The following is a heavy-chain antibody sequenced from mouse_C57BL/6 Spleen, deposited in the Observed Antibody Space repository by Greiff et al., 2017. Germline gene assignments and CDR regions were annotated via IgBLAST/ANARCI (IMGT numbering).Heavy chain of an antibody. D-gene: IGHD4-1*01. V-gene: IGHV1-15*01. Sequence: VQLQQSGAELVRPGASVTLSCKASGYIFTDYEMHWVKQTPVHGLEWIGAVDPETGNTAYNQKFKDKAILTADKSSSTAYMEFRSLTSEDSAVYYCTNLTGDGDFDVWGTGTTVTVSS. CDR1: GYIFTDYE. J-gene: IGHJ1*03. CDR3: TNLTGDGDFDV. CDR2: VDPETGNT.